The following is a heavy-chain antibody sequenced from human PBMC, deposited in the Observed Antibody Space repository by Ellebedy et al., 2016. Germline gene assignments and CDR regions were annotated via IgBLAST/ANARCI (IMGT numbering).Heavy chain of an antibody. Sequence: SETLSLTCAVYGGSFSGYYWSWIRQPPGKGLEWIGEINHSGSTNYNPSLKSRVTISVDTSKNQFSLKLSSVTAADTAVYYCARVALTQFYGGPPVGWFDPWGQGTLVTVSS. CDR1: GGSFSGYY. J-gene: IGHJ5*02. CDR2: INHSGST. V-gene: IGHV4-34*01. CDR3: ARVALTQFYGGPPVGWFDP. D-gene: IGHD4-23*01.